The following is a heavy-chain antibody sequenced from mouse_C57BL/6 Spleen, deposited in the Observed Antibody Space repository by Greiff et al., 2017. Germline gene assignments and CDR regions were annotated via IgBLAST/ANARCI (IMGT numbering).Heavy chain of an antibody. CDR2: IYPRSGNT. J-gene: IGHJ2*01. CDR1: GYTFTSYG. V-gene: IGHV1-81*01. CDR3: ARSEVYDGYYPYYFDY. Sequence: QVQLQQSGAELARPGASVKLSCKASGYTFTSYGISWVKQSTGQGLEWIGEIYPRSGNTYYNEKFKGKATLTADKSSSTAYMELRSLTSEDSAVYFCARSEVYDGYYPYYFDYWGQGTTLTVSS. D-gene: IGHD2-3*01.